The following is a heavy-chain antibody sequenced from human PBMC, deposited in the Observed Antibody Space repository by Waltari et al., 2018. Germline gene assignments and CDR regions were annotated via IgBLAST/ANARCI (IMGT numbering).Heavy chain of an antibody. CDR3: ARDASGWSSFDY. J-gene: IGHJ4*02. Sequence: EVQLVQSGGGLTPPGGSLRLSCAASGLIVSDAYMNWVRQAPGKGLEGVSASYGGGGTSYANSVKGRFTISRDSSKNTVYLHMNRLKVEDTAVYFCARDASGWSSFDYWGLGSLVTVSS. D-gene: IGHD6-19*01. CDR2: SYGGGGT. V-gene: IGHV3-53*01. CDR1: GLIVSDAY.